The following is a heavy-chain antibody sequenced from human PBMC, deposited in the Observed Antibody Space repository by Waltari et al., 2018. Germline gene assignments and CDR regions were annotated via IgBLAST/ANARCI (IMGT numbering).Heavy chain of an antibody. CDR2: INSDGSTT. V-gene: IGHV3-74*01. D-gene: IGHD6-19*01. J-gene: IGHJ4*02. CDR1: CFPFNWFL. Sequence: VQLVEFGGGFVPAGGALETPRSASCFPFNWFLEPWVRQVPGKGLVWVSRINSDGSTTTYADSVKGRLTISRDNAKNTLYLQMNSLRAEDTAVYYCARAVAGFYFDNWGQGALVTVSS. CDR3: ARAVAGFYFDN.